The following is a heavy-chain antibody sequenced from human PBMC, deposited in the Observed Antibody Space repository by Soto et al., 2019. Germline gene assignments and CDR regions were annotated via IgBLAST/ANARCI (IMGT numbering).Heavy chain of an antibody. CDR3: ARRGMLTGYVYFDY. Sequence: GQSLKLSWQASGYTFTTYSVGWVRQLHGKGLEWMGIIYPDDSDTRYSPSFQGHVTISADKSISTAYLQWSSLKASDSATYYCARRGMLTGYVYFDYWGQGTQVTVSS. J-gene: IGHJ4*02. D-gene: IGHD3-9*01. CDR2: IYPDDSDT. V-gene: IGHV5-51*01. CDR1: GYTFTTYS.